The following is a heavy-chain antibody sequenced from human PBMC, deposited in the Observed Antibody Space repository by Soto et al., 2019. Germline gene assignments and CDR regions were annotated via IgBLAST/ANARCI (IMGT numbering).Heavy chain of an antibody. CDR3: ARELYYYDSSGYSLMDV. V-gene: IGHV4-59*01. CDR2: IYYSGST. J-gene: IGHJ6*02. CDR1: GGSISSYY. Sequence: SETLSLTCTVSGGSISSYYWSWIRQPPGKGLEWIGYIYYSGSTNYNPSLKSRVTISVDTSKNQFSLKLSSVTAADTAVYYCARELYYYDSSGYSLMDVWGQGTTVTVSS. D-gene: IGHD3-22*01.